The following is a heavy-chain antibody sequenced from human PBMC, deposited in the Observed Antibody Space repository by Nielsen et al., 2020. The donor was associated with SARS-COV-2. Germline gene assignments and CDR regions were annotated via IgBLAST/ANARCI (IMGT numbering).Heavy chain of an antibody. J-gene: IGHJ5*02. Sequence: GESLKISCAASGFTFSSYWMSWVRQAPGKGLEWVANIKQDGSEKYYVDSVKGRFTISRDNAKNSLYLQMNSLRAEDTAVYYCARDYGDYWFDPWGQGTLVTVSS. V-gene: IGHV3-7*03. CDR2: IKQDGSEK. CDR3: ARDYGDYWFDP. D-gene: IGHD4-17*01. CDR1: GFTFSSYW.